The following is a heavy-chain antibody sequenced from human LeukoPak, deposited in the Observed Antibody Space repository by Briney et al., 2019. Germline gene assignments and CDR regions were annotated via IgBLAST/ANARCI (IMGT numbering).Heavy chain of an antibody. V-gene: IGHV4-30-4*08. CDR1: GGSISSGDYY. CDR2: IYYSGST. D-gene: IGHD1-26*01. J-gene: IGHJ4*02. Sequence: TSQTLSLTCTVSGGSISSGDYYWSWIRQPPGKGLEWIGYIYYSGSTYYNPSLKSRVTISVDTSKNQFSLKLSSVTAADTAVYYRARDWVGATGNFDYWGQGTLVTVSS. CDR3: ARDWVGATGNFDY.